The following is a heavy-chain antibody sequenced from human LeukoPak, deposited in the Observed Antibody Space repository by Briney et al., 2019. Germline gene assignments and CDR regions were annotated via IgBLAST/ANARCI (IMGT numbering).Heavy chain of an antibody. CDR3: ARGRMTNNYYMDV. D-gene: IGHD4-11*01. Sequence: GGSLRLSCAASGFTFSSYSMNWVRQAPGKGLEWVSSISSSSSYIYYADSVKGRFTISRNNAKNSLYLQMNSLRAEDTAVYYCARGRMTNNYYMDVWGKGTTVTVSS. CDR2: ISSSSSYI. CDR1: GFTFSSYS. V-gene: IGHV3-21*01. J-gene: IGHJ6*03.